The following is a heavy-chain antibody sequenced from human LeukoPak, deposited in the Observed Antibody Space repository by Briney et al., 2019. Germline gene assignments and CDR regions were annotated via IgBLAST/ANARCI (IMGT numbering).Heavy chain of an antibody. V-gene: IGHV4-59*01. CDR2: VHSSGNS. J-gene: IGHJ4*01. CDR3: ARRPASRLTFDY. CDR1: GGSIIDYY. Sequence: SETLSLTCTVSGGSIIDYYWYWVRQPPGKGLEWIAYVHSSGNSNHNPSLKSRVTISVDTSKNHLSLRLTAVTAADTAVYYCARRPASRLTFDYWGHGTLVTVSS. D-gene: IGHD2-2*01.